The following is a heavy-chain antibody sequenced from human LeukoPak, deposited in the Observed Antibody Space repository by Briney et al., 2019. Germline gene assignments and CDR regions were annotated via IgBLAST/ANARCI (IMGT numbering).Heavy chain of an antibody. J-gene: IGHJ4*03. CDR1: GGSISTHY. CDR3: PGYSSSWYYFDF. D-gene: IGHD6-13*01. Sequence: SETLSLTCTVSGGSISTHYWSWLRQPPGKGLEWIGYMYYTGSTTYNPSLKSRVTISVDTSKNQFSLKLSSVTAADTAVYFCPGYSSSWYYFDFWGQGTPVTVSS. V-gene: IGHV4-59*11. CDR2: MYYTGST.